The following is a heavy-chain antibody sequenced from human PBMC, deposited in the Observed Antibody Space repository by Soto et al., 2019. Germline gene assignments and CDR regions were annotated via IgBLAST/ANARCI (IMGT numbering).Heavy chain of an antibody. D-gene: IGHD6-13*01. CDR3: ARHGYSSSWYPDX. CDR2: AQTGHSDT. Sequence: GEALKISWQGSGYRFTSLWIGWVRQMPGKGLELMVIAQTGHSDTRYSQSFQGNVTISADESTYTAYLQWSSLRASDTAMYFCARHGYSSSWYPDXWGQVTLFTVSX. V-gene: IGHV5-51*01. CDR1: GYRFTSLW. J-gene: IGHJ5*02.